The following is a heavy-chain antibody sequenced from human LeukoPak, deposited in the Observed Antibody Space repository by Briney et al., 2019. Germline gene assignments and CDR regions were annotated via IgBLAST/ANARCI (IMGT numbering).Heavy chain of an antibody. V-gene: IGHV3-21*01. CDR2: ISSSSSYI. J-gene: IGHJ4*02. Sequence: GGALRISFAAPRFTLSSYSMNWVRPAPGKGRGWVSSISSSSSYIYYADSVKGRFTISRDNAKNSLYLQMNSLRVEDTAVYYCARDGPRAVAGTVFDYWGQGTLVTVSS. D-gene: IGHD6-19*01. CDR3: ARDGPRAVAGTVFDY. CDR1: RFTLSSYS.